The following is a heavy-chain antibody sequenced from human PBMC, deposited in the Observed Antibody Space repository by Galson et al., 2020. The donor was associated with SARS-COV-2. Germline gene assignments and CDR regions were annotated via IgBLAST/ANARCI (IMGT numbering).Heavy chain of an antibody. V-gene: IGHV2-26*01. CDR3: ARTQRSGLDYYCMDV. J-gene: IGHJ6*03. CDR2: IFLNDEK. D-gene: IGHD3-3*01. CDR1: GFVLSNARMG. Sequence: SGPTLVKPTATLTLTCTVYGFVLSNARMGVSWIHQPPGKALGWPAHIFLNDEKSYSTSLKSRLTISKDTSKSPVVLTMTNMDPVDTAIYYCARTQRSGLDYYCMDVWGKGTTVTVSS.